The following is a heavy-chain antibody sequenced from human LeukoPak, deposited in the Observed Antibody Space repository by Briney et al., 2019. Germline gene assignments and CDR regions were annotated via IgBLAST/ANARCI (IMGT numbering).Heavy chain of an antibody. Sequence: SETLSLTCTVSGGAISGYYRSWVRQPAGKGLEWIGRIYTSGGATYNPSLKSRVTISVDKSTNQFSLKLSSVTAADTAAYYCASLHISALVVDYWGQATLVTVSA. V-gene: IGHV4-4*07. CDR2: IYTSGGA. CDR1: GGAISGYY. CDR3: ASLHISALVVDY. D-gene: IGHD6-25*01. J-gene: IGHJ4*02.